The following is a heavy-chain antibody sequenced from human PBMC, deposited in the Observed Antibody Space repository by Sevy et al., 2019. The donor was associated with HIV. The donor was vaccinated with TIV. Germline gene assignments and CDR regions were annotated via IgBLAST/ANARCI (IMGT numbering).Heavy chain of an antibody. J-gene: IGHJ1*01. D-gene: IGHD6-13*01. CDR2: INSDGSST. V-gene: IGHV3-74*01. Sequence: GGSLRLSCAASGFTFSSYWMHWVRQAPGKGLVWVSRINSDGSSTSYADSVKGRFTISRDNAKNTLYLQRNSLRAEDTAVYYCARGGAAAGRVEYFQHWGQGTLVTVSS. CDR1: GFTFSSYW. CDR3: ARGGAAAGRVEYFQH.